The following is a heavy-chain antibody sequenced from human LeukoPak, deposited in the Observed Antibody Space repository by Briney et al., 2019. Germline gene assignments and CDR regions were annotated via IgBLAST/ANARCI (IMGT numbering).Heavy chain of an antibody. Sequence: GGSLRLSCAASGFTFSSYEMNWVRQAPGKGLEWVSYISSSGSTIYYADSVKGRFTISRDNAKNSLYLQMNSLRAEDTAVYYCAKMPGVDLRYFDWLPADAFDIWGQGTMVTVSS. J-gene: IGHJ3*02. CDR1: GFTFSSYE. V-gene: IGHV3-48*03. CDR2: ISSSGSTI. CDR3: AKMPGVDLRYFDWLPADAFDI. D-gene: IGHD3-9*01.